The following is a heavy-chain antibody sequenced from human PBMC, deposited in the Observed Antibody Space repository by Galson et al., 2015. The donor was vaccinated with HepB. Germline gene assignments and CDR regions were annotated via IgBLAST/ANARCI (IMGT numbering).Heavy chain of an antibody. CDR1: GFTFSSYG. CDR2: IRYDGSNK. V-gene: IGHV3-30*02. J-gene: IGHJ4*02. CDR3: AKVAYYYGSGSFSPPDY. Sequence: SLRLSCAASGFTFSSYGMHWVRQAPGKGLEWVAFIRYDGSNKYYADSVKGRFTISRDNSKNTLYLQMNSLRAEDTAVYYCAKVAYYYGSGSFSPPDYWGQGTLVTVSS. D-gene: IGHD3-10*01.